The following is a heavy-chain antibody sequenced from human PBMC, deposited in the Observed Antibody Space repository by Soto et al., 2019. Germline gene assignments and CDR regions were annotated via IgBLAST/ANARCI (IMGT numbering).Heavy chain of an antibody. Sequence: SETLSLTCTVSGGSISSYYWSWIRQPPGKGLGWIGYIYYSGSTNYNPSLKSRVTISVDTSKNQFSLKLSSVTAADTAVYYCARVYDYGDDYYFEYWGQGTLVTVSS. J-gene: IGHJ4*02. CDR1: GGSISSYY. CDR3: ARVYDYGDDYYFEY. V-gene: IGHV4-59*01. CDR2: IYYSGST. D-gene: IGHD4-17*01.